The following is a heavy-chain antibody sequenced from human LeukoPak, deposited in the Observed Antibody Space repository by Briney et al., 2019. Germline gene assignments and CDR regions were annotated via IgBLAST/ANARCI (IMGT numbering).Heavy chain of an antibody. Sequence: GMSLRLSCAASGFTFSSFVMHWVRQAPGKGLEWVAAVWFGGSRDLYAASVKGRFTISRDNSKNTLFLQMNSLSAEDTAVYYCAKDRAAAADFYFDYWDQGTLVTVSS. J-gene: IGHJ4*02. CDR3: AKDRAAAADFYFDY. V-gene: IGHV3-33*06. CDR2: VWFGGSRD. D-gene: IGHD6-13*01. CDR1: GFTFSSFV.